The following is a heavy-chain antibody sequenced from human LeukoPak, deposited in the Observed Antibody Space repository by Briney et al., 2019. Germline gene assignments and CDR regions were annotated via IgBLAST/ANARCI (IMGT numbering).Heavy chain of an antibody. CDR1: GFTFNTYA. D-gene: IGHD2-8*01. J-gene: IGHJ5*02. V-gene: IGHV3-23*01. CDR3: AKRPKLGYCTNGVCLNWFDP. CDR2: ISGSGGST. Sequence: GGSLRLSCAASGFTFNTYAMSWVRQAPGKGLEWVSAISGSGGSTYYADSVKGRFTISRDNSKNTLYLQMNSLRAEDTAVYYCAKRPKLGYCTNGVCLNWFDPWGQGTLVTVSS.